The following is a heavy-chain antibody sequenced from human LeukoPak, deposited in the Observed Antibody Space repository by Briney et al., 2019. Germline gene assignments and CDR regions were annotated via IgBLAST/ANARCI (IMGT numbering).Heavy chain of an antibody. CDR3: ATQRRSGWYEAYFDY. CDR1: GFSFRKYD. CDR2: IGTLADT. D-gene: IGHD6-19*01. Sequence: GGSLRLSCAASGFSFRKYDMHWVRQIIGGGLEWVSGIGTLADTFYSDSAKGRFTISRNNGRNSLYLQMNSLRAEDTAVYYCATQRRSGWYEAYFDYWGQGTLVTVSS. V-gene: IGHV3-13*01. J-gene: IGHJ4*02.